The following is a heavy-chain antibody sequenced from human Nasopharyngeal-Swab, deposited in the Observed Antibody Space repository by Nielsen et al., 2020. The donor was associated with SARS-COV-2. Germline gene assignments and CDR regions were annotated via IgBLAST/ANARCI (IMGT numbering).Heavy chain of an antibody. D-gene: IGHD3-10*01. Sequence: VRQAPGKGLEWVAVISYDGSNKYYADSVKGRFTISRDNSKNTLYLQMNSLRAEDTAVYYCAKDSGPLWFGDSYYFDYWGQGTLVTVSS. V-gene: IGHV3-30*18. J-gene: IGHJ4*02. CDR3: AKDSGPLWFGDSYYFDY. CDR2: ISYDGSNK.